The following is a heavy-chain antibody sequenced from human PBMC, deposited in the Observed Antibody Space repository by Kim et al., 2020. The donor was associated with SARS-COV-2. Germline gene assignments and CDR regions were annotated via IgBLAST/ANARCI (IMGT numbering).Heavy chain of an antibody. V-gene: IGHV3-30-3*01. D-gene: IGHD3-10*01. J-gene: IGHJ3*02. Sequence: GGSLRLSCAASGFTFSSYAMHWVRQAPGKGLEWVAVISYDGSNKYYADSVKGRFTISRDNSKNTLYLQMNSLRAEDTAVYYCARDSFRGVNPHDAFDIWGQGTMVTVSS. CDR2: ISYDGSNK. CDR1: GFTFSSYA. CDR3: ARDSFRGVNPHDAFDI.